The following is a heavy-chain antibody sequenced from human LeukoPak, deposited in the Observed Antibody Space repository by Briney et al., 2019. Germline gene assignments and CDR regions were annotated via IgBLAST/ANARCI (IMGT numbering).Heavy chain of an antibody. CDR3: ARDLMLGGSGSYFEGPQDPWFDP. Sequence: PGGSLRLSCAASGFTFSSYSMNWVRQAPGKGLEWVSSISSSSSYIYYADSVKGRLTISRDNAKNSLYLQMNSLRAEDTAVYYCARDLMLGGSGSYFEGPQDPWFDPWGQGTLVTVSS. J-gene: IGHJ5*02. V-gene: IGHV3-21*01. D-gene: IGHD3-10*01. CDR2: ISSSSSYI. CDR1: GFTFSSYS.